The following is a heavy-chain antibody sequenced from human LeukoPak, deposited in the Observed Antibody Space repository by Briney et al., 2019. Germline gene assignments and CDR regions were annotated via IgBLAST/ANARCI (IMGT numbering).Heavy chain of an antibody. Sequence: SETLSLTCTVSGGSISSYYWSWIRQPPGEGLEWIGYIYYSGNTNYNPSLESRVTISVDTSKNHFSLKLSSVTAADTAIYYCARVARGGYNLWGQGTLVTVSS. V-gene: IGHV4-59*01. J-gene: IGHJ4*02. CDR2: IYYSGNT. CDR1: GGSISSYY. D-gene: IGHD5-24*01. CDR3: ARVARGGYNL.